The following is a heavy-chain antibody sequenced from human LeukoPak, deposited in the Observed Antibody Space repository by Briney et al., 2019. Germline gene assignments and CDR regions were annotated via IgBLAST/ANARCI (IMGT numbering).Heavy chain of an antibody. CDR3: ARALGGATRLPFDY. V-gene: IGHV1-46*01. CDR2: ITPSGGST. CDR1: GYTFTSYY. J-gene: IGHJ4*02. D-gene: IGHD4-23*01. Sequence: ASLKVSCKASGYTFTSYYMHWVRQTPGQGLEWMGIITPSGGSTSYAHKIQGRVTMTRATATCTVYMELSSLRSEDTAVYYCARALGGATRLPFDYWGQGTLVTVSS.